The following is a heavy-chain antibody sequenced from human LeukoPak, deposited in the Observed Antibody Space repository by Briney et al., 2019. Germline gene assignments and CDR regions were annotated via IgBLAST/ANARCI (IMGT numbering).Heavy chain of an antibody. V-gene: IGHV1-69*01. CDR1: GGTFSSYA. CDR2: IIPIFGTA. Sequence: GASVKVSCTASGGTFSSYAISWVRQAPGQGLEWMGGIIPIFGTANYAQKFQGRVTITADESTSTAYMELSSLRSEDTAVYYCAREHDYGDYGLPYNWFDPWGQGTLATVSS. CDR3: AREHDYGDYGLPYNWFDP. J-gene: IGHJ5*02. D-gene: IGHD4-17*01.